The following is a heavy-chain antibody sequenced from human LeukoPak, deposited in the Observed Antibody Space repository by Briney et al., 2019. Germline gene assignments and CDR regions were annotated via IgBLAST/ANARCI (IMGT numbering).Heavy chain of an antibody. CDR3: ARRGRHAFDI. CDR2: INSDGSST. V-gene: IGHV3-74*01. D-gene: IGHD2-15*01. Sequence: GGSLRLSCAASGFTFSSYWMHWVRQAPGKGLVWVSHINSDGSSTSYADSVKGRFTIPRDNAKNTLYLQMNSLRAEDTAVYYCARRGRHAFDIWGQGTMVTVSS. CDR1: GFTFSSYW. J-gene: IGHJ3*02.